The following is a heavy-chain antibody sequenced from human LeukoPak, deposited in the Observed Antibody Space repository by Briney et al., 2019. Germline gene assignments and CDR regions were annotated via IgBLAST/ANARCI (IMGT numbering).Heavy chain of an antibody. CDR1: GGPMNTRNYY. D-gene: IGHD1-26*01. J-gene: IGHJ6*03. Sequence: PSEPLSLPCTVSGGPMNTRNYYWRWIRQPPGKGLEWFGHKYYSGSTYYNPSLKSRLSISVDTTMYQFSLNLSSVTAADTAVYYCARVAHGSYPLYYYYYMDVWGKGTTVTVSS. V-gene: IGHV4-39*07. CDR3: ARVAHGSYPLYYYYYMDV. CDR2: KYYSGST.